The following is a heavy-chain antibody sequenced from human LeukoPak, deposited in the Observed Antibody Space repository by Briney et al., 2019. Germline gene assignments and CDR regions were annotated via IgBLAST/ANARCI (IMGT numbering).Heavy chain of an antibody. CDR1: GFTFSSYS. D-gene: IGHD2-8*01. CDR3: AGGCTNGVCYGH. V-gene: IGHV3-21*01. CDR2: ISSSSSYI. J-gene: IGHJ4*02. Sequence: GGSLRLSCAASGFTFSSYSMNWVRQAPGKGLEWVSSISSSSSYIYYADSVKGRFTISRDNAKNSLYLQMNSLRAEDTAEYYCAGGCTNGVCYGHWGQGTLVTVSS.